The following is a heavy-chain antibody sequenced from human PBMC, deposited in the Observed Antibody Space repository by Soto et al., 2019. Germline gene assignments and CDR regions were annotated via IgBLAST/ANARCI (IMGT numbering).Heavy chain of an antibody. J-gene: IGHJ6*02. CDR2: IYYSGST. Sequence: QLQLQESGPGLVKPSETLSLTCTVSGGSISSSSYYWGWIRQPPGKGLEWIGSIYYSGSTYYNPSLKSRVTISVDTSKNQFSLKLSSVTAADTAVYYCARLPKDHHVIQLWFFPLYGMDVWGQGTTVTVSS. V-gene: IGHV4-39*01. CDR1: GGSISSSSYY. CDR3: ARLPKDHHVIQLWFFPLYGMDV. D-gene: IGHD5-18*01.